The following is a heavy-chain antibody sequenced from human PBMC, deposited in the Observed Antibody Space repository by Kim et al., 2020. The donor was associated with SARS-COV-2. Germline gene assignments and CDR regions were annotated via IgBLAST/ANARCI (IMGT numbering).Heavy chain of an antibody. CDR1: GFTVSSNY. J-gene: IGHJ6*02. Sequence: GGSLRLSCAASGFTVSSNYMSWVRQAPGKGLEWVSVIYSGGSTYYADSVKGRFTISRDNSKNTLYLQMNSLRAEDTAVYYCAREGITMVRGEHPKPGMDVWGQGTTVTVSS. V-gene: IGHV3-53*01. CDR3: AREGITMVRGEHPKPGMDV. D-gene: IGHD3-10*01. CDR2: IYSGGST.